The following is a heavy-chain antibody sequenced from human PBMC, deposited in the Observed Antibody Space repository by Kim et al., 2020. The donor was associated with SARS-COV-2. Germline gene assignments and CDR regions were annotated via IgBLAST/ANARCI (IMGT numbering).Heavy chain of an antibody. V-gene: IGHV4-59*01. J-gene: IGHJ4*02. Sequence: CNPSLKGRVTITVDTSMNQFSLKQSSVTAADTAVYYWARVVSAGSYYFDYWGQGTLVTVSS. CDR3: ARVVSAGSYYFDY. D-gene: IGHD2-15*01.